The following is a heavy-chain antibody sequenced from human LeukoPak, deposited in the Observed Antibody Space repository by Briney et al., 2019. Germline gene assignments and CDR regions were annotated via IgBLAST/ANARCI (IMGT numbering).Heavy chain of an antibody. D-gene: IGHD6-6*01. CDR1: GGSFSGYY. CDR3: AILSSRRYYMDV. CDR2: INHSGST. J-gene: IGHJ6*03. V-gene: IGHV4-34*01. Sequence: SETLSLTCAVYGGSFSGYYWSWIRQPPGKGLEWIGEINHSGSTNYNPSLKSRVTISVDTSKNQFSLTLSSVTAADTAVYYCAILSSRRYYMDVWGKGTTVTVSS.